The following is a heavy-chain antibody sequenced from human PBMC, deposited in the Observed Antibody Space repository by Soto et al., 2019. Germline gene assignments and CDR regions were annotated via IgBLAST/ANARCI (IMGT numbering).Heavy chain of an antibody. V-gene: IGHV3-30*18. CDR3: AKAFVLPGGDYCYVMDV. D-gene: IGHD3-10*01. CDR1: GFTFSRYT. J-gene: IGHJ6*02. Sequence: QVQLVESGGGVVQPGRSLRLSCAASGFTFSRYTMHWVRQAPGKGLEWVALISYDGGDKFSADSVKGRFTISRDNSKNTLFLQMNSRRPEDTAAYYCAKAFVLPGGDYCYVMDVWGQGATVSGSS. CDR2: ISYDGGDK.